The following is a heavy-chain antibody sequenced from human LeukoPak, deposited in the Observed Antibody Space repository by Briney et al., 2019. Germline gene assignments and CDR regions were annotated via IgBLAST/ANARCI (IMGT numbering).Heavy chain of an antibody. J-gene: IGHJ4*02. CDR3: ARGIVVVPAAIPSLSGDY. D-gene: IGHD2-2*01. CDR2: INPSGGST. CDR1: GYTFTSYY. V-gene: IGHV1-46*01. Sequence: ASVKVSCKASGYTFTSYYMHWVRQAPGQGLEWMGIINPSGGSTSHAQKFQGRVTMTRDTSTSTVYMELSSLRSEDTAVYYCARGIVVVPAAIPSLSGDYWGQGTLVTVSS.